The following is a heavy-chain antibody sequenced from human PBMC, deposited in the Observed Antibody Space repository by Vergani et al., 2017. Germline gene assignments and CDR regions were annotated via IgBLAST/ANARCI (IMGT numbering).Heavy chain of an antibody. J-gene: IGHJ6*02. V-gene: IGHV1-2*06. CDR3: AITILTRDYYYGMDV. CDR2: INPNSGGT. Sequence: QVQLVQSGAEVKKPGASVKVSCKASGYTFTGYYMHWVRQAPGQGLEWMGRINPNSGGTNYAQKFQGRVTMTRDTSISTAYMELSRLRSDDTAVYYCAITILTRDYYYGMDVWGQGTTVTVSS. D-gene: IGHD3-3*01. CDR1: GYTFTGYY.